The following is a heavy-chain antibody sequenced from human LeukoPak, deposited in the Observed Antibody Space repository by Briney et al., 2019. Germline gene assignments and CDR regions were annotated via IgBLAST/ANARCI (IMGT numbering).Heavy chain of an antibody. CDR3: ARALYTTAYTPLDV. CDR1: GYAFTTYY. J-gene: IGHJ1*01. D-gene: IGHD3-16*01. CDR2: INPSGGSP. Sequence: ASVKVSCKASGYAFTTYYMHWVRQAPGQGLEWMGLINPSGGSPIYAQRFQDRVTMTRDTSASTVYMELSSLRSEDTAVYYCARALYTTAYTPLDVWGQGTLVTVSS. V-gene: IGHV1-46*01.